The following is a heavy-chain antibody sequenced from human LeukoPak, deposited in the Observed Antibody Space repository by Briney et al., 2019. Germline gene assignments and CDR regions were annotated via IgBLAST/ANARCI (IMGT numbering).Heavy chain of an antibody. CDR1: GFTFDDYG. CDR3: ARAKPKNMVRGLIMRRESRYYFDY. V-gene: IGHV3-20*04. CDR2: INWNGGST. J-gene: IGHJ4*02. D-gene: IGHD3-10*01. Sequence: GGSLRLSCAASGFTFDDYGMSWVRQAPGKGLEWVSGINWNGGSTGYADSVKGRFTISRDNSKSTLYIQMNSLRAEDTAVYYCARAKPKNMVRGLIMRRESRYYFDYWGQGTLVTVSS.